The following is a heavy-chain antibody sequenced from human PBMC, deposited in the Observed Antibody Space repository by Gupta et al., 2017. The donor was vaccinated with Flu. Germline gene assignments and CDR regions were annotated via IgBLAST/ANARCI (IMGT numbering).Heavy chain of an antibody. V-gene: IGHV1-46*01. Sequence: QVQLVQSGAEVKKPGASVKVSCKASGYTFTRYYMPWVRKAHGQGLEWMGIINPSGGSTSYAQKFQGRVTMTRDTSTSTVYMELSSLRSEDTAVYYCARDLAGPRKNDRVVPAAIDYWGQGTLVTVSS. CDR1: GYTFTRYY. CDR3: ARDLAGPRKNDRVVPAAIDY. D-gene: IGHD2-2*01. CDR2: INPSGGST. J-gene: IGHJ4*02.